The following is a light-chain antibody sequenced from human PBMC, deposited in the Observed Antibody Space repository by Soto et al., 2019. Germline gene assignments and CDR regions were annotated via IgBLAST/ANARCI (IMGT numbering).Light chain of an antibody. CDR2: GAF. CDR3: QQYGSSPIT. CDR1: QSVTSN. J-gene: IGKJ5*01. V-gene: IGKV3-20*01. Sequence: EIVLTQSPGTLSLSPGERATLSCRASQSVTSNLAWYQQKGGRTPRLLIYGAFSRATGIPDRFSGSGSGTDFTLTISRLEPEDSAVYFCQQYGSSPITFGQGTRLEIK.